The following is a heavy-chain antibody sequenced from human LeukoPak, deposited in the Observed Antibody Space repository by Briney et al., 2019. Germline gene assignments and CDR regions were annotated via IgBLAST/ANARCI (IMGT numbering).Heavy chain of an antibody. Sequence: NPSETLSLTCTVSGGSISSYYWSWIRQPPGKGLEWIGYIYYSGSTNYNPSLKSRVTISVDTSKNQFSLKLSSVTAADTAVYYRARASWGVDAFDIWGQGTMVTVSS. CDR1: GGSISSYY. D-gene: IGHD2-8*01. CDR3: ARASWGVDAFDI. V-gene: IGHV4-59*01. CDR2: IYYSGST. J-gene: IGHJ3*02.